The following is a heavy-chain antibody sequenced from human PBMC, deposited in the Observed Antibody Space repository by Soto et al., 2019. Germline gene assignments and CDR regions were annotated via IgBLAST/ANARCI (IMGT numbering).Heavy chain of an antibody. D-gene: IGHD2-15*01. CDR2: IIPILGIA. CDR3: ARDLRYDIGVVVAAKDAFDI. CDR1: GGTFSSYT. Sequence: SVKVSCKASGGTFSSYTISWVRQAPGQGLEWMGRIIPILGIANYAQKFQGRVTITADKSTSTAYMELSSLRSEDTAVYYCARDLRYDIGVVVAAKDAFDIWG. J-gene: IGHJ3*02. V-gene: IGHV1-69*04.